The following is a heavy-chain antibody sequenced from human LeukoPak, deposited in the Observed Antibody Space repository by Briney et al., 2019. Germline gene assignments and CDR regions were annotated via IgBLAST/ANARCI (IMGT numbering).Heavy chain of an antibody. CDR1: GFPFSSSW. V-gene: IGHV3-7*05. J-gene: IGHJ4*02. D-gene: IGHD4-11*01. Sequence: GGSLRLSCATSGFPFSSSWMTCVRQAPGKGLEWVANIKQDGSEKYYVDSVKGRFTISRDNAKNLLYLQMNSLRAEDTAVYYCARGLQSAYWGQGTLVTVSS. CDR2: IKQDGSEK. CDR3: ARGLQSAY.